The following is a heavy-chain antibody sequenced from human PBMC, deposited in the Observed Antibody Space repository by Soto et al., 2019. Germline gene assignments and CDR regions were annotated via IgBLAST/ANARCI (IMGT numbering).Heavy chain of an antibody. CDR1: GGSISSGGYY. Sequence: SETLSLTCTVSGGSISSGGYYWSWIRQHPGKGLEWIGYIYYSGSTYYNPSLKSRVTISVDTSKNQFSLKLSSVTAADTAVYYCARDKGIAADGKYYYSGMDVWGQDTTVTVYS. J-gene: IGHJ6*02. V-gene: IGHV4-31*03. CDR3: ARDKGIAADGKYYYSGMDV. CDR2: IYYSGST. D-gene: IGHD6-13*01.